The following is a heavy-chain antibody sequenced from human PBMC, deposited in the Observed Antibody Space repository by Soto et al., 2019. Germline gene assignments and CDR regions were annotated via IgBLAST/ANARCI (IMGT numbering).Heavy chain of an antibody. CDR3: GRGRSGQIVVFY. J-gene: IGHJ4*02. Sequence: SVKVSCKASGGTFSSYAISWVRQAPGQGLEWMGGIIPIFGTANYAQKFQGRVTITADESTSTAYMELSSLRSEDTAVYYCGRGRSGQIVVFYWGQGTPVTVSS. D-gene: IGHD1-26*01. CDR1: GGTFSSYA. CDR2: IIPIFGTA. V-gene: IGHV1-69*13.